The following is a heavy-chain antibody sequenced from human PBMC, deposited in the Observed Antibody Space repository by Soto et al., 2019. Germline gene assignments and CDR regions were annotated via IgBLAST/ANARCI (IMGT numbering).Heavy chain of an antibody. J-gene: IGHJ4*02. D-gene: IGHD1-1*01. CDR2: ISDRGATT. V-gene: IGHV3-23*01. Sequence: QSGGSLRLSCAASGFTISSNAMYWVRQAPGKGLEWVSAISDRGATTHYADSVKGRFTISRDTSKNTLYLQLNTLRADDTAVYYCAKDKPGTTSFDYWGQGTLVTVSS. CDR3: AKDKPGTTSFDY. CDR1: GFTISSNA.